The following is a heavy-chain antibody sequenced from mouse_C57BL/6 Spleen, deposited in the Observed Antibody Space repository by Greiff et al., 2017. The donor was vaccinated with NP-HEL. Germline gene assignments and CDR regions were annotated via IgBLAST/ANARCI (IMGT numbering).Heavy chain of an antibody. J-gene: IGHJ2*01. CDR2: IHPNSGST. CDR1: GYTFTSYW. CDR3: ARPSNWDGGYFDY. D-gene: IGHD4-1*02. Sequence: QVQLQQPGAELVKPGASVKLSCKASGYTFTSYWMHWVKQRPGQGLEWIGMIHPNSGSTNYNEKFKSKATLTVDKSSSTAYLQRSSLTSEDSAVYDCARPSNWDGGYFDYWGQGTTLTVSS. V-gene: IGHV1-64*01.